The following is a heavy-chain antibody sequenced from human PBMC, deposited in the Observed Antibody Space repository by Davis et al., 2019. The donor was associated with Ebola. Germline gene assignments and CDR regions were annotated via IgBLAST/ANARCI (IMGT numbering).Heavy chain of an antibody. V-gene: IGHV1-18*01. CDR3: ARDLYYGMDV. CDR2: ISAYNGNT. Sequence: AASVKVSCKASGGTFSSYAISWVRQAPGQGLEWMGWISAYNGNTNYAQKLQGRVTMTTDTSTSTAYMELRSLRSDDTAVYYCARDLYYGMDVWGQGTTVTVSS. J-gene: IGHJ6*02. CDR1: GGTFSSYA.